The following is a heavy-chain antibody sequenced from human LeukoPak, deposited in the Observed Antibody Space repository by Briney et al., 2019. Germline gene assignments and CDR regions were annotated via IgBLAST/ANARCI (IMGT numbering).Heavy chain of an antibody. J-gene: IGHJ6*03. CDR1: GGSISSYY. Sequence: SETLSLTCTVSGGSISSYYWSWIRQPPGKGLEWIGYIYYSGSTNYNPSLKSRVTISVDTSKNQFSLKLSSVTAADTAVYYCARDSIVVVPAAIPYYYYYMDVWGKGTTVTVSS. D-gene: IGHD2-2*02. V-gene: IGHV4-59*12. CDR2: IYYSGST. CDR3: ARDSIVVVPAAIPYYYYYMDV.